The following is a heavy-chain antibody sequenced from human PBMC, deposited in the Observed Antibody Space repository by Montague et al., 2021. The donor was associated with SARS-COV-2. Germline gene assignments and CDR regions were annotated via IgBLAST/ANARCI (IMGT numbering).Heavy chain of an antibody. CDR3: VRDPAPGGSGTFYDY. V-gene: IGHV4-59*02. CDR1: GDSVSHDF. J-gene: IGHJ4*02. D-gene: IGHD1-26*01. CDR2: VYYSRSS. Sequence: SETLSLTCTVSGDSVSHDFWTWIWQPPGKGLERIGYVYYSRSSSYNSSPSGRVSIAVDTSKHQFSLRLSTVTAADTATYYCVRDPAPGGSGTFYDYWGQGTLVAVSS.